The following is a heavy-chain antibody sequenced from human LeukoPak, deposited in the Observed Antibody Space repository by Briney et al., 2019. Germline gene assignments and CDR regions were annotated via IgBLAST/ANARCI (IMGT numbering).Heavy chain of an antibody. J-gene: IGHJ5*02. CDR3: ARGLVGGDIVVVPAAPNVNWFDP. V-gene: IGHV4-34*01. CDR1: GGSFSGYY. D-gene: IGHD2-2*01. CDR2: INHSGST. Sequence: SETLSLTCAVYGGSFSGYYWSWIRQPPGKGLEWIGEINHSGSTNYNPSLKSRVTISVDTSKNQFSLKLSSVTAADTAVFYCARGLVGGDIVVVPAAPNVNWFDPWGQGTLVTVSS.